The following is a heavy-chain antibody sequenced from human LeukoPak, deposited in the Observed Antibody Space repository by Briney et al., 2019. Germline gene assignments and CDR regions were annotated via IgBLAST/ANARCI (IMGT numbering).Heavy chain of an antibody. V-gene: IGHV4-39*07. Sequence: SETLSLTCTVSGGSISSSSYYWGWIRQPPGKGLEWIGSIYYSGSTYYNPSLKSRVTISVDTSKNQFSLKLSSVTAADTAVYYCARDGGNYDYVWGSYRRSGFDPWGQGTLVTVSS. CDR1: GGSISSSSYY. J-gene: IGHJ5*02. CDR3: ARDGGNYDYVWGSYRRSGFDP. CDR2: IYYSGST. D-gene: IGHD3-16*02.